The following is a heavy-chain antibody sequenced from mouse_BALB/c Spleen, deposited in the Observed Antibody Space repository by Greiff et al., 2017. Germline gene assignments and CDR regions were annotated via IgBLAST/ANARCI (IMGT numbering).Heavy chain of an antibody. CDR2: IDPENGNT. CDR3: ARGYYGNYGDAMDY. Sequence: EVKLVESGAELVRPGALVKLSCKASGFNIKDDYMHWVKQRPEQGLEWIGWIDPENGNTIYDPKFQGKASITADTSSNTAYLQLSSLTSEDTAVYYCARGYYGNYGDAMDYGGQGTSVTVSS. V-gene: IGHV14-1*02. CDR1: GFNIKDDY. J-gene: IGHJ4*01. D-gene: IGHD2-1*01.